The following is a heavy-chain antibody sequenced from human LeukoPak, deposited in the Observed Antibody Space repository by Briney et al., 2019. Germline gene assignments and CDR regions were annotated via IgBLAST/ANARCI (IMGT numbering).Heavy chain of an antibody. J-gene: IGHJ4*02. CDR3: ARDGGSSGSPLDY. CDR2: ISGSGGST. CDR1: GFTFSSYA. V-gene: IGHV3-23*01. D-gene: IGHD3-22*01. Sequence: GGSLRLSCAASGFTFSSYAMSWVRQAPGKGLEWVSAISGSGGSTYYADSVKGRFTISRDNSKNTLYLQMNSLRAEDTAVYYCARDGGSSGSPLDYWGQGTLVTVSS.